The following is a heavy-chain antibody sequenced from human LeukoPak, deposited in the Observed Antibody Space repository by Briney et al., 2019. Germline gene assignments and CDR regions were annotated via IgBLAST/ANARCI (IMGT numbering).Heavy chain of an antibody. CDR1: GFTFSSYW. D-gene: IGHD3-22*01. CDR3: ARDKFGYYYDSSGYYPPDY. Sequence: PGGSLRLSCAASGFTFSSYWMSWVRQAPGKGLEWVANIKQDGSEKYYVDSVKGRFTISRDNAKNSLYLQMNSLRAEDTAVYYCARDKFGYYYDSSGYYPPDYWGQGTLVTASS. V-gene: IGHV3-7*01. J-gene: IGHJ4*02. CDR2: IKQDGSEK.